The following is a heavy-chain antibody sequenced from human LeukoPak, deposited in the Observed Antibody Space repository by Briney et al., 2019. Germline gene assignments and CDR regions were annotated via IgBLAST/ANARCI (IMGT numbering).Heavy chain of an antibody. CDR3: ATRIPAVNYYYYYMDV. V-gene: IGHV1-8*03. CDR2: MNPNSGNT. CDR1: GYTFTSYD. D-gene: IGHD2-2*01. Sequence: ASVKVSCKASGYTFTSYDINWVRQATGQGLEWMGWMNPNSGNTGYAQKFQGRVTITADESTSTAYMELSSLRSEDTAVYYCATRIPAVNYYYYYMDVWGKGTTVTVSS. J-gene: IGHJ6*03.